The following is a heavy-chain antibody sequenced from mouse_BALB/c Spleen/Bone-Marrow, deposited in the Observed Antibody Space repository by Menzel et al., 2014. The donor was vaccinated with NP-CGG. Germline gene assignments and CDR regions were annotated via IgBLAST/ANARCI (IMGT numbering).Heavy chain of an antibody. CDR3: TRGGNWEDFDY. Sequence: EVKLVESGGGLVQPGGSRELSCAASGFTFSSFGMHWVRQAPEKGLGWVAYISSGSSPIFYADTVKGRFTISRDSPKNTLFLQMTSLRSEDAAIYYCTRGGNWEDFDYWGQGTTLTVSS. D-gene: IGHD4-1*01. CDR1: GFTFSSFG. CDR2: ISSGSSPI. V-gene: IGHV5-17*02. J-gene: IGHJ2*01.